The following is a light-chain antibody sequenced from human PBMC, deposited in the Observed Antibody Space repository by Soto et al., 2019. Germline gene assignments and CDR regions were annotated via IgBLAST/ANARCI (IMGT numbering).Light chain of an antibody. CDR3: QSYDTTLSGPA. CDR1: TSNIGAGYD. CDR2: RNN. Sequence: QSVLTQPPSVSGAPGQRITISCTGNTSNIGAGYDVHWYQQPPGTAPKLLIYRNNNRPSGVPDRFSGSKSGTSASLAITGLQAEDEADYFCQSYDTTLSGPAFGGGTKLTVL. V-gene: IGLV1-40*01. J-gene: IGLJ2*01.